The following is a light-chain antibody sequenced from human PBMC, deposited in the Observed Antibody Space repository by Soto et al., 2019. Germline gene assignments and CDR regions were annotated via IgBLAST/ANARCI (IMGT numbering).Light chain of an antibody. J-gene: IGKJ1*01. CDR2: GAS. V-gene: IGKV3-20*01. Sequence: EIVLPQSHGTMSLSPGGSYTLSGRGSQSVTSNSLAWYQQRPGQAPRLLIYGASSRATGIPDRFSGSGSGTDFSLTIRRLEPEDLAVYYCQKYGSSPFWTVGHGTKVDIK. CDR3: QKYGSSPFWT. CDR1: QSVTSNS.